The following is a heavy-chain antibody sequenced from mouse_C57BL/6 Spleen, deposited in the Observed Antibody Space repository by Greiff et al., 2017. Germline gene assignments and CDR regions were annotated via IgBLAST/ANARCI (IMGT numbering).Heavy chain of an antibody. CDR1: GFTFSDYY. V-gene: IGHV5-12*01. Sequence: EVQLVESGGGLVQPGGSLKLSCAASGFTFSDYYMYWVRQTPEKRLEWVAYISNGGGSTYYPDTVKGRFTISRDNAKNTLYLQMSRLKSEDTAMYYCARRYYYGSSHWYFDVWGTGTTVTVSS. D-gene: IGHD1-1*01. CDR2: ISNGGGST. J-gene: IGHJ1*03. CDR3: ARRYYYGSSHWYFDV.